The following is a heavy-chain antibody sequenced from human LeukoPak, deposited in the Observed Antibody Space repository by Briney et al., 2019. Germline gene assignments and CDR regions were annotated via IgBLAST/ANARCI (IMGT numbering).Heavy chain of an antibody. CDR2: ISGSGGST. CDR1: GFTFSSYA. V-gene: IGHV3-23*01. D-gene: IGHD4-17*01. CDR3: ARAGGLRGAFDI. J-gene: IGHJ3*02. Sequence: GGSLRLSCAASGFTFSSYAMSWVRQAPGKGLEWVSAISGSGGSTYYADSVKGRFTISRDNSKNTLYLQMNSLRAEDTALYYCARAGGLRGAFDIWGQGTMVTVSS.